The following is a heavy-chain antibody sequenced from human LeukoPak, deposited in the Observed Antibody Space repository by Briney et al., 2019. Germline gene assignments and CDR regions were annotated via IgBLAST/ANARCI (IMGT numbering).Heavy chain of an antibody. CDR3: ASESVPAASIFDY. V-gene: IGHV1-69*13. J-gene: IGHJ4*02. CDR2: IIPIFGTA. D-gene: IGHD2-2*01. Sequence: ASVKVSCKASGYTFTSYGISWVRQAPGQGLEWMGGIIPIFGTANYAQKFQGRVTITADESTSTAYMELSSLRSEDTAVYYCASESVPAASIFDYWGQGTLVTVSS. CDR1: GYTFTSYG.